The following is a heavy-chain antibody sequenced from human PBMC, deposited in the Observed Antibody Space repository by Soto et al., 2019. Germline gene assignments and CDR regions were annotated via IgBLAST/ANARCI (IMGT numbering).Heavy chain of an antibody. CDR1: GGTFSTYA. CDR2: IIPIFGTT. J-gene: IGHJ6*02. V-gene: IGHV1-69*12. CDR3: AKDYNWSYDLYYYGGMDV. D-gene: IGHD1-7*01. Sequence: QVQLVQSGAEVKKPGSSVKVSCKASGGTFSTYAISWVRQAPGQGLEWMGGIIPIFGTTKYAQKFQGRVTNNADEATSTAYSKLSSETSADSAVSYCAKDYNWSYDLYYYGGMDVWGQGTTVTVSS.